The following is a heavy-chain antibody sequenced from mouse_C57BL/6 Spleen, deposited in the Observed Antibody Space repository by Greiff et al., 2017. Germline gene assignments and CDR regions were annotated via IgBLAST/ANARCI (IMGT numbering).Heavy chain of an antibody. CDR1: GYAFSSYW. CDR2: IYPGDGDT. D-gene: IGHD2-5*01. J-gene: IGHJ4*01. V-gene: IGHV1-80*01. Sequence: QVHVKQSGAELVKPGASVKISCKASGYAFSSYWMNWVKQRPGKGLEWIGQIYPGDGDTNYNGKFKGKATLTADKSSSTAYMQLSSLTSEDSAVYFCARENSNYVMDYWGQGTSVTVSS. CDR3: ARENSNYVMDY.